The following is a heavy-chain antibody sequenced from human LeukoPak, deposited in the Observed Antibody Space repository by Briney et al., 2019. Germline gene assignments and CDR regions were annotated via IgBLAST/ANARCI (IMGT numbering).Heavy chain of an antibody. CDR2: SSAYNGNT. J-gene: IGHJ4*01. CDR3: ARGSITFGGVIVDPDY. CDR1: GYTFTSYG. Sequence: ASVKVSCKASGYTFTSYGISWVRQAPGQGLEWMGWSSAYNGNTNYAQKLQGRVTMTTDTSTSTAYMELRSLRSDDTAVYYCARGSITFGGVIVDPDYWGQGTLVTVSS. V-gene: IGHV1-18*01. D-gene: IGHD3-16*02.